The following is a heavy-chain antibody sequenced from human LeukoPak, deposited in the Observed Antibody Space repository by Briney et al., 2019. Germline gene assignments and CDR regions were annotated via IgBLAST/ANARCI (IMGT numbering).Heavy chain of an antibody. CDR1: GFTFSSYG. CDR2: IWYDGSNK. J-gene: IGHJ6*03. V-gene: IGHV3-33*01. CDR3: ARDEYYYDSSGYTYYYYYYMDV. Sequence: GGSLRLSCAASGFTFSSYGMHWVRRAPGKGLEWVAVIWYDGSNKYYADSVKGRFTISRDNSKNTLYLQMNSLRAEDTAVYYCARDEYYYDSSGYTYYYYYYMDVWGKGTTVTVSS. D-gene: IGHD3-22*01.